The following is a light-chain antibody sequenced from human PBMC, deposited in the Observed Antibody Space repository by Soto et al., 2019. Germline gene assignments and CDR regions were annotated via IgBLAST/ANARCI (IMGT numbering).Light chain of an antibody. V-gene: IGKV3-20*01. CDR2: GAS. J-gene: IGKJ1*01. CDR3: QQYGSSPRT. Sequence: EIVLTQSPGTLSLSPGERATLSCRASQSVSSNFLAWYQQKPGQAPRLIIYGASSTATGIPDRFSGSGSGTDFTLTISRLEPEDFAVYYCQQYGSSPRTFGQGTKVEIK. CDR1: QSVSSNF.